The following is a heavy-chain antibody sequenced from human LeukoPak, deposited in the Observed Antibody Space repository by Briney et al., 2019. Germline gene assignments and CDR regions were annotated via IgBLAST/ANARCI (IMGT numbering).Heavy chain of an antibody. Sequence: GGSLRLFCAASGFTFSRYGMHCVRQAPGKGLEWVADIPYDGSNEYYADSVKGRFSIFRDNAKNTLYLQMYRLRAEDTAVYYCAKGDILTGYLTYYFDSWGQGTLVTVSS. J-gene: IGHJ4*02. D-gene: IGHD3-9*01. CDR2: IPYDGSNE. CDR3: AKGDILTGYLTYYFDS. CDR1: GFTFSRYG. V-gene: IGHV3-30*18.